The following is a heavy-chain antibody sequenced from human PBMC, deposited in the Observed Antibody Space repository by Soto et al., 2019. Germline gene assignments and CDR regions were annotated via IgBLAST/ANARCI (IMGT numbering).Heavy chain of an antibody. CDR3: ARDLWGNYYGSGSYYKRGARFDP. V-gene: IGHV4-59*01. CDR1: GGSISSYY. D-gene: IGHD3-10*01. Sequence: SETLSLTCTVSGGSISSYYWSWIRQPPGKGLEWIGYIYYSGSTNYNPSLKSRVTISVDTSKNQFSLKLSSVTAADTAVYYCARDLWGNYYGSGSYYKRGARFDPWVQGTLVPVCS. J-gene: IGHJ5*02. CDR2: IYYSGST.